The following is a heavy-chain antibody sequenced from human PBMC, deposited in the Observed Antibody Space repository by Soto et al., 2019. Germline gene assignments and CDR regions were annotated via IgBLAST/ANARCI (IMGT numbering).Heavy chain of an antibody. D-gene: IGHD1-7*01. Sequence: EVQLLESGGGLVQPGGSLRLSCAASGFTFSNYVMNWVRQAPGKGLEWVSTISYNADKTFYADSVKGRFTISRDNSRDTLFLQMNSLRGGDAAVYYCARRARTATTNWGAFDICGQGTMVTVSS. V-gene: IGHV3-23*01. CDR1: GFTFSNYV. CDR3: ARRARTATTNWGAFDI. CDR2: ISYNADKT. J-gene: IGHJ3*02.